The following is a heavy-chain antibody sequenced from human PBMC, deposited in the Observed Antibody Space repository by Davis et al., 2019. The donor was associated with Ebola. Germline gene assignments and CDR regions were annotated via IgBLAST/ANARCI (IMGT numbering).Heavy chain of an antibody. D-gene: IGHD3-22*01. J-gene: IGHJ3*02. CDR1: GFTVSRNY. CDR2: INRNGGT. Sequence: GESLKISCVVSGFTVSRNYMTWVRQAPGKGLEWVSFINRNGGTNYADSVKGRFTISRDISKNTLYLQLNSLRADDTAMYYCARDYYDNSGDGFDIWGQGTMVTVSS. V-gene: IGHV3-53*01. CDR3: ARDYYDNSGDGFDI.